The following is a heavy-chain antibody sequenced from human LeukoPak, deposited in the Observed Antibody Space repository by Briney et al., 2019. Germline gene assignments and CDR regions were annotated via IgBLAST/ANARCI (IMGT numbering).Heavy chain of an antibody. Sequence: GASVKVSCKASGYTFTSYGISWVRQAPGQGLEWMGWISAYNGNTNYAQKLQGRVTMTTDTSTSTAYMELRSLRSDDTAVYYCAGEYSSSLGYYYYYMDVWGKGTTVTVSS. CDR2: ISAYNGNT. D-gene: IGHD6-6*01. CDR3: AGEYSSSLGYYYYYMDV. V-gene: IGHV1-18*01. J-gene: IGHJ6*03. CDR1: GYTFTSYG.